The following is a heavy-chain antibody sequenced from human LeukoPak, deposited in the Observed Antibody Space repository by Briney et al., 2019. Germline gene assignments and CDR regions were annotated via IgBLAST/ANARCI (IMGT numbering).Heavy chain of an antibody. CDR2: IYSGGST. CDR3: ARVGQKKSFDY. CDR1: GFTFNNYA. J-gene: IGHJ4*02. Sequence: PGGSLRLSCAASGFTFNNYAMSWVRQAPGKGLEWVSVIYSGGSTYYADSVKGRFTISRDNSKNTLYLQMNSLRAEDTAVYYCARVGQKKSFDYWGQGTLVTVSS. V-gene: IGHV3-66*01.